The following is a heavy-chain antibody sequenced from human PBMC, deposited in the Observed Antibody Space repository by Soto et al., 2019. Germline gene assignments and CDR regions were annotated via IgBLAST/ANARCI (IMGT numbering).Heavy chain of an antibody. CDR1: GGTLSSYA. D-gene: IGHD4-17*01. CDR3: ARVWVTTVTEWFDL. J-gene: IGHJ5*02. V-gene: IGHV1-69*01. Sequence: QVQLVQSGAEVKKPGSSVKVSCTPFGGTLSSYAITWMRQAPGQGLEWMGGIIPFSGAANYAQKFQGRVTITADESTNTAYMDLSSLRSEDTAVYFCARVWVTTVTEWFDLWGQGTLVTVSS. CDR2: IIPFSGAA.